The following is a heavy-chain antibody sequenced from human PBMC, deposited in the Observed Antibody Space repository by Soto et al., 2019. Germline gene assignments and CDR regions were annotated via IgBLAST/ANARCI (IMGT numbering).Heavy chain of an antibody. Sequence: SYETWSLGRTVSGGSISSGDYNWSWIRQPAGRGLEWIVYIYYSGSTYYNPSLKSRVTISVDTSKNQFSLKLSSVTAGDTAVSYCARHPIASGGNYYYYGMDVWRQGTTVT. J-gene: IGHJ6*02. CDR2: IYYSGST. CDR3: ARHPIASGGNYYYYGMDV. V-gene: IGHV4-30-4*01. CDR1: GGSISSGDYN. D-gene: IGHD6-13*01.